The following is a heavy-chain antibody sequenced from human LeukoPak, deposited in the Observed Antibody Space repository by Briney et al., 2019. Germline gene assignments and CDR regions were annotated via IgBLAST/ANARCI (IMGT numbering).Heavy chain of an antibody. CDR3: ARDLRVVTPWCYYYGMDV. CDR1: GFTVSSNY. CDR2: IYSGGST. J-gene: IGHJ6*02. D-gene: IGHD4-23*01. Sequence: PGGSLRLSCAASGFTVSSNYMSWVRQAPGKGLEWVSVIYSGGSTYYADSVKGRFTISRDNSKNTLYLQMNSLRAEDTAVYYCARDLRVVTPWCYYYGMDVWGQGTTVTVSS. V-gene: IGHV3-53*01.